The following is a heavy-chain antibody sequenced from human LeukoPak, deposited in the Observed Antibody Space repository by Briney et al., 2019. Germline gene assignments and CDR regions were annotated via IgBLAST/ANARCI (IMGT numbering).Heavy chain of an antibody. CDR2: VIGSGGST. J-gene: IGHJ4*02. CDR3: ARPHDY. Sequence: GGSLRLSCAASGFTFSSYAMSWVRQAPGKGLEWVSTVIGSGGSTYYADSVKGRFTVSRDNSKNTLFLQMNSLRAEDTAVYYCARPHDYWGQGTLVTVSS. CDR1: GFTFSSYA. V-gene: IGHV3-23*01.